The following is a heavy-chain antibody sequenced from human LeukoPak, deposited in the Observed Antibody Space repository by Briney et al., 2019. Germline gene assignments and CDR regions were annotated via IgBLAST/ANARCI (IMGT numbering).Heavy chain of an antibody. J-gene: IGHJ5*02. D-gene: IGHD5-18*01. CDR1: GGSISSYY. V-gene: IGHV4-4*07. CDR2: IYTSGST. CDR3: TREGRGLQLWLGTSWFDP. Sequence: SETQSLTCTVSGGSISSYYWSWIRQPAGKGLEWIGRIYTSGSTNYNPSLKSRVTMSVDTSKNQFSLKLSSVTAADTAVYYCTREGRGLQLWLGTSWFDPWGQGTLVTVSS.